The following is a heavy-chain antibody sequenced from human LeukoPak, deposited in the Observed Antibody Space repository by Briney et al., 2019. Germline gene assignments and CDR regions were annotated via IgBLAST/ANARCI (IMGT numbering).Heavy chain of an antibody. CDR3: VRGDYGDYTLFDY. CDR1: GFTFSSSW. CDR2: IKHDGSEK. D-gene: IGHD4-17*01. Sequence: PGGSLRLSCAASGFTFSSSWMCWVRQAPGNGLEWVANIKHDGSEKYYVDSVKGRFTISRDNSKNTLYLQMNNLRAEDTAVYYCVRGDYGDYTLFDYGGQGTLVTVSS. V-gene: IGHV3-7*03. J-gene: IGHJ4*02.